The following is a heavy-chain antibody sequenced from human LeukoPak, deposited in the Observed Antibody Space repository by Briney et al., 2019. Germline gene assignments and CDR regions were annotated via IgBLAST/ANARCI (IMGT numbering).Heavy chain of an antibody. CDR3: ARGKQLTPDY. V-gene: IGHV3-64*01. J-gene: IGHJ4*02. CDR2: VSSDGDGT. Sequence: GGSLRLFCAASGFTFSAYAMHWVRQAPGRGLEYVSGVSSDGDGTYYANSVKGRFTISRDNSKNTLYVQMGSLRPEDRAVYYCARGKQLTPDYWGQGTLVTVSS. D-gene: IGHD6-13*01. CDR1: GFTFSAYA.